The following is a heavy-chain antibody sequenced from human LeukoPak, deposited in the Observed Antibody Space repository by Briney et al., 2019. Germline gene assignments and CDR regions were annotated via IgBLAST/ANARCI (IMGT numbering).Heavy chain of an antibody. CDR2: IYNTGST. V-gene: IGHV4-61*01. Sequence: SETLSLTCTVSGYSISTGYYWGWIRQPPGKGLECIGYIYNTGSTNYNPSLKSRVTISVDTSKNQFSLKLSSVTAADTAVYYCARGETSVTTTEYFHHWGQGTLVTVSS. CDR1: GYSISTGYY. J-gene: IGHJ1*01. D-gene: IGHD4-17*01. CDR3: ARGETSVTTTEYFHH.